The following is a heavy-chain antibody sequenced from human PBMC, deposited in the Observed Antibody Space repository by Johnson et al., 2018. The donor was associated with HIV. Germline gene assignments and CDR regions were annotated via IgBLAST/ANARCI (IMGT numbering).Heavy chain of an antibody. V-gene: IGHV3-30*04. J-gene: IGHJ3*02. Sequence: QVQLVESGGGVVQPGRSLRLSCAASGFTFSSYAMHWVRQAPGQGLEWVAVISYDGSNKYYDDSVKGRFTISRDNAKTSLYLQMNSLRAEDTAVDYCARGRKITGTVDAVDIWGQGTMVTVSS. CDR1: GFTFSSYA. CDR3: ARGRKITGTVDAVDI. D-gene: IGHD1-7*01. CDR2: ISYDGSNK.